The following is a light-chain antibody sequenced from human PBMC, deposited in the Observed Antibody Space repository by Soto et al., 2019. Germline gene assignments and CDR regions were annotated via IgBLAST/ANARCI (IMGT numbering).Light chain of an antibody. CDR2: GAS. Sequence: EIVLTQSPGTLSLSRGERATLSCRARQSVSSSYLAWYQQKPGQAPRLLIYGASSRATGIPGRFSGSGSGTDFTLTISRLEPEDFEVYYCQQYGSSPGTFGQGTKVEIK. CDR3: QQYGSSPGT. V-gene: IGKV3-20*01. CDR1: QSVSSSY. J-gene: IGKJ1*01.